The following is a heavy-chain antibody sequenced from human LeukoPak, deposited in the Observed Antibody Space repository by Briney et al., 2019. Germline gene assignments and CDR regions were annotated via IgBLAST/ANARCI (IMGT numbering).Heavy chain of an antibody. CDR1: GGTFSSYA. Sequence: ASVKVSCKASGGTFSSYAISWVRQAPGQGLEWMGGIIPIFGTANYAQKFQGRVTITADESTSTAYMELSSLRSEDTAVYYCASPYGSGSYLFYYYGMHVWGKGTTVTVSS. CDR3: ASPYGSGSYLFYYYGMHV. D-gene: IGHD3-10*01. J-gene: IGHJ6*04. CDR2: IIPIFGTA. V-gene: IGHV1-69*13.